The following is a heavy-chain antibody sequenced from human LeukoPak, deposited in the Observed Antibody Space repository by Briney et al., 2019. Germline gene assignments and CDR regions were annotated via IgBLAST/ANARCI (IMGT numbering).Heavy chain of an antibody. V-gene: IGHV4-39*01. CDR3: ASSRITMIVGRRGPTAYYYMDV. Sequence: SETLSLTCTVSGGSFSSSSYYWGWLRQPPGMGLEWLGRVYYSGRTYSKPSRKSGVTISVDTSKNQFTLKLRPLSAADTAVYYCASSRITMIVGRRGPTAYYYMDVWGKGTTVTVSS. J-gene: IGHJ6*03. CDR1: GGSFSSSSYY. CDR2: VYYSGRT. D-gene: IGHD3-22*01.